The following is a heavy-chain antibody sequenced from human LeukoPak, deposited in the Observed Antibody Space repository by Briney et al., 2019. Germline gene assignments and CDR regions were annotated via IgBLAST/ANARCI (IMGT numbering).Heavy chain of an antibody. Sequence: SETLSLTCTVSGGSISSYYWSWIRQPAGKGLEWIGRIYTSGSTNYNPSLKSRVTISVDTSKNQFSLKLSSVTAADTAVYYCARSTAMGYYYYYYMDVWGKGTTVTISS. D-gene: IGHD5-18*01. CDR3: ARSTAMGYYYYYYMDV. V-gene: IGHV4-4*07. CDR1: GGSISSYY. J-gene: IGHJ6*03. CDR2: IYTSGST.